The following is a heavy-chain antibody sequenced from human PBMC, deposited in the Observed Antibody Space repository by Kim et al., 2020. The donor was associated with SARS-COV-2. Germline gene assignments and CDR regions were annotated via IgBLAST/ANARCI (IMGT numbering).Heavy chain of an antibody. V-gene: IGHV4-34*01. J-gene: IGHJ6*02. D-gene: IGHD5-18*01. Sequence: LKSRVTISGDTSKNQFSLKLSSVTAADTAVYYCARGELWDSYYYYGMDVWGQGTTVTVSS. CDR3: ARGELWDSYYYYGMDV.